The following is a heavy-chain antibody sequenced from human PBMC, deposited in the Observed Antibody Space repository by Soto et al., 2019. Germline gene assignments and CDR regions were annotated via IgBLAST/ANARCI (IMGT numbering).Heavy chain of an antibody. Sequence: QVQLQESGPGLVKPSQTLSLTCTVSGGSISSGGYYWSWSRQHPGKGLEWIGYIYYSGSTYYNPSLKSRVTISVDTSKNQFSLKLSSVTAADTAVYYCARDSSHYGSGVIDYWGQGTLVTVSS. CDR1: GGSISSGGYY. D-gene: IGHD3-10*01. CDR2: IYYSGST. J-gene: IGHJ4*02. V-gene: IGHV4-31*03. CDR3: ARDSSHYGSGVIDY.